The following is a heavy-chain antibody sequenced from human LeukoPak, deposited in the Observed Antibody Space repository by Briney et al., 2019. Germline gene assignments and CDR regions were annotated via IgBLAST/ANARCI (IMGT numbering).Heavy chain of an antibody. D-gene: IGHD3-22*01. CDR1: GFTFSSYA. J-gene: IGHJ4*02. Sequence: PGRSLRLSCAASGFTFSSYAMHWVRQAPGKGLEWVSVISYVGSNKYYADSAKGRFTISRDNSKNTLYLQMNSLRAEDTAVYYCARGPIWYDSSGYYPPTGYWGQGTLVTVSS. CDR3: ARGPIWYDSSGYYPPTGY. CDR2: ISYVGSNK. V-gene: IGHV3-30-3*01.